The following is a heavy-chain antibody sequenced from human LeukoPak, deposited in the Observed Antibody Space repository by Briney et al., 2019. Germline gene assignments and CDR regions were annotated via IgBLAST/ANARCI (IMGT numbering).Heavy chain of an antibody. D-gene: IGHD2-2*01. J-gene: IGHJ4*02. V-gene: IGHV3-23*01. CDR2: ISGSGGST. CDR1: GFTFSSYA. CDR3: AKDYCSSTSCYSGLDY. Sequence: GGSLRLSCAASGFTFSSYAMSWVRQAPGKGLEWVSAISGSGGSTYYADSVKGRFTISRDNSKNTLYLQMNSLRAEDTAVYYCAKDYCSSTSCYSGLDYWGQGTLVTVSS.